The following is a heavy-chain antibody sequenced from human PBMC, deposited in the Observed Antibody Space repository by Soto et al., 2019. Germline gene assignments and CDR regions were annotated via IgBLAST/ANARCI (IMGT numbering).Heavy chain of an antibody. CDR1: GGSISSYY. D-gene: IGHD3-3*01. Sequence: QVQLQESGPGLVKPSETLSLTCTVSGGSISSYYWSWIRQPPGKGLEWIGYIYYSGSTNYNPSLKSRVNIAVDTSKNQFSLKLSSVTAADTAVYYCARHGDFWSGYYPNWFDPWGQGTLVTVSS. J-gene: IGHJ5*02. CDR2: IYYSGST. V-gene: IGHV4-59*08. CDR3: ARHGDFWSGYYPNWFDP.